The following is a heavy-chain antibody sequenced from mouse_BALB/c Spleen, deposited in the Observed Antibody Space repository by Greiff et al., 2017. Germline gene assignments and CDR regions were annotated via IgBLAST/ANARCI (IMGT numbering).Heavy chain of an antibody. CDR1: GFTFNTYA. D-gene: IGHD2-1*01. CDR2: IRSKSNNYAT. Sequence: DVKLVESGGGLVQPKGSLKLSCAASGFTFNTYAMNWVRQAPGKGLEWVARIRSKSNNYATYYADSVKDRFTISRDDSQSMLYLQMNNLKTEDTAMYYCVRHEGIYGNYGGAMDYWGQGTSVTVSS. V-gene: IGHV10-1*02. CDR3: VRHEGIYGNYGGAMDY. J-gene: IGHJ4*01.